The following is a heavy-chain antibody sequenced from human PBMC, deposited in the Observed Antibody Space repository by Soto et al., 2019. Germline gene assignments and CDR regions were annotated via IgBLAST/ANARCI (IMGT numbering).Heavy chain of an antibody. D-gene: IGHD6-6*01. Sequence: GGSLRLSCAASGFTFSSYGTHWVRQAPGKGLEWVAVIWYDGSNKYYADSVKGRFTISRDNSKNTLYLQMNSLRAEDTAVYYCARDTYSSSKPGDYWGQGTLVTVSS. CDR1: GFTFSSYG. CDR2: IWYDGSNK. CDR3: ARDTYSSSKPGDY. V-gene: IGHV3-33*01. J-gene: IGHJ4*02.